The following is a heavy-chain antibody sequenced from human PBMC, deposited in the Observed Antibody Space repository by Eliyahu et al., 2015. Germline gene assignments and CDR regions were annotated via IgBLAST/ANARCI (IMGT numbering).Heavy chain of an antibody. CDR3: ARDRSRTYNKLDY. CDR1: GFTFSSYS. Sequence: EVQLVESGGGLVKPGGSLRLSCAASGFTFSSYSMNWVRQAPGKGLEWVPTHCCCCSFINHAHSVKGRFTISRDNAKNSLYLQMNSLRAEDTAVYYCARDRSRTYNKLDYWGQGTLVTVSS. V-gene: IGHV3-21*01. CDR2: HCCCCSFI. D-gene: IGHD2-2*01. J-gene: IGHJ4*02.